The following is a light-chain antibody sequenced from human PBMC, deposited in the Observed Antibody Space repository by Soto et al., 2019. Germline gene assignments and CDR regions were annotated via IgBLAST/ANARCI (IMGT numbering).Light chain of an antibody. CDR1: SSDVGGYTY. Sequence: ALTQPASVSGSPGQAITISCTGTSSDVGGYTYVSWYQQHPGKAPKFIIYDVSNRPSGVSNRFSGSKSGNTASLTISGLQAEDEADYYCSSYTTSNTRQIVFGTGTKVTVL. CDR2: DVS. CDR3: SSYTTSNTRQIV. J-gene: IGLJ1*01. V-gene: IGLV2-14*01.